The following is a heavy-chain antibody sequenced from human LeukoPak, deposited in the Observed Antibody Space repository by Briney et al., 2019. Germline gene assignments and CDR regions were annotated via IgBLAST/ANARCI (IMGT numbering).Heavy chain of an antibody. Sequence: ASVKVSCKASGYSFTGYYIHWVRQAPGQGLEWMGWINPDGDVTKSAQKFQGRVTMTTDKSINTVFTELSGLTSDDTALYYCARGPNHYYYMDFWGKGTTVSVSS. J-gene: IGHJ6*03. D-gene: IGHD2-8*01. CDR1: GYSFTGYY. CDR2: INPDGDVT. CDR3: ARGPNHYYYMDF. V-gene: IGHV1-2*02.